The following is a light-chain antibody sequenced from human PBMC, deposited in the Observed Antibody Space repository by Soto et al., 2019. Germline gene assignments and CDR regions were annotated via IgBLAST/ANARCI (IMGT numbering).Light chain of an antibody. Sequence: DIVMTQSAGTLSXSXGXXXTXXXRVSQSVGSNLAWYQLKPGQAPRLLIYGASTRATAIPARFSGSGSGTEFTLTISSLQSEDFAVYYCQQYDNWPPWTFGQGTKVDIK. CDR3: QQYDNWPPWT. CDR1: QSVGSN. V-gene: IGKV3-15*01. CDR2: GAS. J-gene: IGKJ1*01.